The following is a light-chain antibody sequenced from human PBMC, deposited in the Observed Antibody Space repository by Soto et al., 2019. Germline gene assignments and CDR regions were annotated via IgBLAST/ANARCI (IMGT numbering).Light chain of an antibody. CDR3: SSYTSSSTLDV. CDR1: SSDVGGYNY. J-gene: IGLJ1*01. V-gene: IGLV2-14*01. CDR2: DVS. Sequence: QSALTQPASVSGSPGQSITISCTGASSDVGGYNYVSWYQQHPGKAPKLMIYDVSDRPSGVSNRFSGSKSGNTASLTISGLQAEYEADYYCSSYTSSSTLDVFGTGTKLTVL.